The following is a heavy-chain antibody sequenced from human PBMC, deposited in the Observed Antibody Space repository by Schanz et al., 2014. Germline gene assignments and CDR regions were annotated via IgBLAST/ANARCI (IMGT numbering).Heavy chain of an antibody. D-gene: IGHD1-26*01. CDR1: GFTFHTYD. CDR3: ARDSGSHYLVDY. Sequence: VQVVESGGGLVQPGGSLRLSCVASGFTFHTYDMHWVRQAPGKGLEWVAQISHDGHRDFYADSVRGRFTISRDNAKNSLYLQMNSLRAEDTAVYYCARDSGSHYLVDYWGQGTLVTVSS. CDR2: ISHDGHRD. J-gene: IGHJ4*02. V-gene: IGHV3-30-3*01.